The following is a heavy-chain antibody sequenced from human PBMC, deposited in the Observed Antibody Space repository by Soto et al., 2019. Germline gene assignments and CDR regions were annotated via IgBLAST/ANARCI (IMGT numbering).Heavy chain of an antibody. J-gene: IGHJ4*02. V-gene: IGHV4-31*03. CDR2: LSTSGST. CDR1: GDSISSGGYY. Sequence: QVQLQESGPGLVKPSQTLSLTCTVSGDSISSGGYYWSWIRQHPVKVLEWIGHLSTSGSTYFNPSLKRRVTFSVDTSQNQFSLNLSSVTAADTAVYYCERGMGKGYFDYWGQGTLVTVSS. CDR3: ERGMGKGYFDY.